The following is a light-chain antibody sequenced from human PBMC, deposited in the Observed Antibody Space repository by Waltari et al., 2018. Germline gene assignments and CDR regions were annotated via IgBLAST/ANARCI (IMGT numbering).Light chain of an antibody. V-gene: IGKV1-9*01. CDR1: QDISRY. CDR2: GAS. J-gene: IGKJ2*03. CDR3: LHVHPYLLYS. Sequence: IHLTQSPSSLSASIGDSVTITCRASQDISRYLARYQQKPGQAPTLLINGASTLRIRVPSSFSGRGSWTDFTLSISGLEPQDFASYYCLHVHPYLLYSFGHGTKLEMK.